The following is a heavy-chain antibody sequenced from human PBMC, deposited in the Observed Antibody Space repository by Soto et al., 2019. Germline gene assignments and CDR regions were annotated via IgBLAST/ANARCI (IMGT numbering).Heavy chain of an antibody. V-gene: IGHV4-39*01. CDR2: IFYTGDT. CDR1: GGSISTSHNF. Sequence: QLQLQESGPGLVKPSETLSLTCSVSGGSISTSHNFWAWIRQPPGKGLELIGSIFYTGDTYNNPALNCRVTLSVDTSKNQFSLKLHSVTAAVTAVYYCARYYGDYKNYFDYWGQGSLVTVSS. J-gene: IGHJ4*02. D-gene: IGHD4-17*01. CDR3: ARYYGDYKNYFDY.